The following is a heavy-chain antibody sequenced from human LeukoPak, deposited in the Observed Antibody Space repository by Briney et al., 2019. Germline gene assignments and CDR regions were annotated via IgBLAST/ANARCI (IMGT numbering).Heavy chain of an antibody. Sequence: SETLSLTCAVYGGSFSGYYRSWIRQPPGKGLEWIGEINHSGSTNYNPSLKSRVTISVDTSKNQFSLKLSSVTAADTAVYYCARRSSTTVTWFDPWGQGTLVTVSS. CDR2: INHSGST. CDR1: GGSFSGYY. V-gene: IGHV4-34*01. J-gene: IGHJ5*02. CDR3: ARRSSTTVTWFDP. D-gene: IGHD4-17*01.